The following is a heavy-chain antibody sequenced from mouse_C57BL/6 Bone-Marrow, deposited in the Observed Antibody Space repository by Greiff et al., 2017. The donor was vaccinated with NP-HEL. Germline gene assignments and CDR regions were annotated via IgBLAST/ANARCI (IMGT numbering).Heavy chain of an antibody. CDR1: GYSITSGYY. CDR3: ARGEIYDDLSWFAY. J-gene: IGHJ3*01. Sequence: EVQLVESGPGLVKPSQSLSLTCSVTGYSITSGYYWNWIRQFPGNKLEWMGYIRYDGSNNYNPSLKNRITITLDTSKNQFFLKLNSVTTEDTAAYYCARGEIYDDLSWFAYWGQGTLVTVSA. D-gene: IGHD2-4*01. CDR2: IRYDGSN. V-gene: IGHV3-6*01.